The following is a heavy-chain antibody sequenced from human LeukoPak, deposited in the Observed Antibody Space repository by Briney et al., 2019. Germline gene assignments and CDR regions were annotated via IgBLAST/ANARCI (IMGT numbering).Heavy chain of an antibody. CDR1: GFTFSSYG. CDR3: ARGARYDILTGYYFGY. J-gene: IGHJ4*02. Sequence: PGGSLRLSCAASGFTFSSYGMHWVRQAPGKGLEWVAVIWYDGSNKYYADSVKGRLTTSRDNSKNTLYLQMNSLRAEDTAVYYCARGARYDILTGYYFGYWGQGTLVTVSS. D-gene: IGHD3-9*01. V-gene: IGHV3-33*01. CDR2: IWYDGSNK.